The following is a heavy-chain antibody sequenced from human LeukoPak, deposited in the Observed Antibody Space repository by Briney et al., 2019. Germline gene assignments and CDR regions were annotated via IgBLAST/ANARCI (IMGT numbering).Heavy chain of an antibody. Sequence: GALRLSCAASGFTFSSYETNWVRQALGKGLEWVSYISSSGSTIYYADPVKGRFTISRDNAKNSLYLQMNSLRAEDTAVYYCARADVLLWFGERILRGYYYGMDVWGKGTTVTVSS. V-gene: IGHV3-48*03. CDR1: GFTFSSYE. CDR3: ARADVLLWFGERILRGYYYGMDV. J-gene: IGHJ6*04. D-gene: IGHD3-10*01. CDR2: ISSSGSTI.